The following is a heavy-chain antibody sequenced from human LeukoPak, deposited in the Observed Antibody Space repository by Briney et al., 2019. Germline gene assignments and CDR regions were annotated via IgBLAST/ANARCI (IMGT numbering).Heavy chain of an antibody. Sequence: ASVKVSCKASGYTFTIYGISWVRQAPGQGLEWMGWISPYNGNTNYAQKFQDRVTMTTDTSTSTAYMELRSLRSDDTVVYYCARDSGGGEYCSGGSCQLAYYYYYMDVWGKGTTVTISS. V-gene: IGHV1-18*01. CDR2: ISPYNGNT. D-gene: IGHD2-15*01. CDR1: GYTFTIYG. J-gene: IGHJ6*03. CDR3: ARDSGGGEYCSGGSCQLAYYYYYMDV.